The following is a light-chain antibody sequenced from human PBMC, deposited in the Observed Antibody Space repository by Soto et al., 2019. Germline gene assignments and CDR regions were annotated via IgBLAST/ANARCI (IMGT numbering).Light chain of an antibody. CDR1: NSDVGGYNY. V-gene: IGLV2-14*01. CDR2: DVS. Sequence: QSALTQPASVSGSPGQSITISCTGTNSDVGGYNYVSWYQQHSGKAPKLMIYDVSNRPSGVSNRFSGSKSGNTASLTISGLQAEDEADYYCSSYTSSSSLFGGGTKLTV. CDR3: SSYTSSSSL. J-gene: IGLJ2*01.